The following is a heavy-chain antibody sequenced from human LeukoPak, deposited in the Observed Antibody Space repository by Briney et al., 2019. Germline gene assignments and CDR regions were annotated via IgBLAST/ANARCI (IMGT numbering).Heavy chain of an antibody. CDR1: GFTFSDCY. CDR3: ARVEYDSSGETYDY. J-gene: IGHJ4*02. D-gene: IGHD3-22*01. Sequence: GGSLRLSCAASGFTFSDCYMSWIRQAPGKGLEWVSYISSSGSTIYYADSVKGRFTISRDNAKNSLYLQMNSLRAEDTAVYYCARVEYDSSGETYDYWGQGTLVTVSS. CDR2: ISSSGSTI. V-gene: IGHV3-11*04.